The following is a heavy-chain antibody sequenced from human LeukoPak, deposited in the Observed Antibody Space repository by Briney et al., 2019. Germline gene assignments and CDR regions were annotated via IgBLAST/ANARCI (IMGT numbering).Heavy chain of an antibody. CDR2: INPNSGGT. V-gene: IGHV1-2*02. CDR3: ARVPSGSYYERRYGMDV. J-gene: IGHJ6*02. CDR1: GYTFTGYY. D-gene: IGHD3-10*01. Sequence: ASVKVSCKASGYTFTGYYMHWVRQAPGQGLEWMGWINPNSGGTNYAQKFQGRVTMTRDTSISTAYMELSRLRSEDTAIYYCARVPSGSYYERRYGMDVWGQGTTVTVSS.